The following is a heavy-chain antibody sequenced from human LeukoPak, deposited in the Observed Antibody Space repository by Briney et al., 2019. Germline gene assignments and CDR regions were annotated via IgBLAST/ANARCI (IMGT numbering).Heavy chain of an antibody. J-gene: IGHJ4*02. Sequence: GGSLRLSCVASGFSFSSYVMNCLRQAPGTGLEWVSAISGNGGSTYYADSVKGRFTISRDNSKNTLSLQMNSLRAEDTAVYYCAKGIEQWLSYCDHWGQGTLVTASS. CDR2: ISGNGGST. CDR1: GFSFSSYV. D-gene: IGHD5-18*01. CDR3: AKGIEQWLSYCDH. V-gene: IGHV3-23*01.